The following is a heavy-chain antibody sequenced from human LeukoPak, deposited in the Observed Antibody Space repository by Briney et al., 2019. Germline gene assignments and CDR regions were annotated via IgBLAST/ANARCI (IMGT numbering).Heavy chain of an antibody. D-gene: IGHD6-19*01. J-gene: IGHJ5*02. Sequence: GASVKVSCTASGGTFSSYAISWVRQAPGQGLEWMGRIIPILGIANYAQKFQGRVTITADKSTSTAYMELSSLRSEDTAVYYCARDSTVAVAQGGWFDPWGQGTLVTVSS. V-gene: IGHV1-69*04. CDR1: GGTFSSYA. CDR3: ARDSTVAVAQGGWFDP. CDR2: IIPILGIA.